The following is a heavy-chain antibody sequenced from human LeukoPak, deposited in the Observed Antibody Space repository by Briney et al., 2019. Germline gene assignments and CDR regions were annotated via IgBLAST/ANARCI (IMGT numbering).Heavy chain of an antibody. Sequence: GGSLRLSCAASGFTFYDYDMHWVRQAPGKGLEWVSLISGDGGSTYYADSVKGRFTISRDNSKNSLYLQMNSLRTEDTALCYCAKDINGDYPFDYWGQGTLVTVSS. CDR3: AKDINGDYPFDY. D-gene: IGHD4-17*01. J-gene: IGHJ4*02. V-gene: IGHV3-43*02. CDR1: GFTFYDYD. CDR2: ISGDGGST.